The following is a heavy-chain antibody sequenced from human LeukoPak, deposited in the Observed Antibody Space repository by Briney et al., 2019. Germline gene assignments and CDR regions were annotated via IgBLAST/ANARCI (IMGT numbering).Heavy chain of an antibody. Sequence: SETLSLTCAVSGYSISSGYYWGWIRQPPGKGLEWIGSIYHSGSTYYNPSLKSRVTISVDTSKSQFSLKLSSVTAADTAVYYCAREDYDFWSGYSVNWFDPWGQGTLVTVSS. D-gene: IGHD3-3*01. CDR1: GYSISSGYY. CDR2: IYHSGST. CDR3: AREDYDFWSGYSVNWFDP. V-gene: IGHV4-38-2*02. J-gene: IGHJ5*02.